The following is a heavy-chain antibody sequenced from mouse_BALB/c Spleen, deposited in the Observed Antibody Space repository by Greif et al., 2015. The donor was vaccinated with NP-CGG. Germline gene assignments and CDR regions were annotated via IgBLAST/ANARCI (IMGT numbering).Heavy chain of an antibody. V-gene: IGHV5-6-4*01. CDR2: ISSGGSYT. CDR1: GFTFSSYT. J-gene: IGHJ3*01. Sequence: EVQLVESGGGLVKPGGSLKLSCAASGFTFSSYTMSWVRQTPEKRLEWVATISSGGSYTYYPDSGRGRFTISRDNAKNTLFRQMSSRKSEDTARYYCTGEGSYRYDWFAYWGQGTLVTVSA. CDR3: TGEGSYRYDWFAY. D-gene: IGHD2-14*01.